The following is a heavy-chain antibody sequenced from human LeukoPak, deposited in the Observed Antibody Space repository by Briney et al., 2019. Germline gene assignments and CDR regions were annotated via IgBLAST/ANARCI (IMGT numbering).Heavy chain of an antibody. CDR2: IIPIFDTA. Sequence: SVKVSCKASGYTFTSYAMHWVRQAPGQGLEWMGGIIPIFDTANYAQKFQGRVTITADESTSTAYMELSSLRSEDTAVYYCARGNDIVVVPAAIHYYYYGMDVWGQGTTVTVSS. D-gene: IGHD2-2*01. V-gene: IGHV1-69*13. CDR1: GYTFTSYA. CDR3: ARGNDIVVVPAAIHYYYYGMDV. J-gene: IGHJ6*02.